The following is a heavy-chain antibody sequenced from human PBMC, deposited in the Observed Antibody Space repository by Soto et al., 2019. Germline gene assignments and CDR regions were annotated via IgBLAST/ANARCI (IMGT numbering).Heavy chain of an antibody. CDR2: ISYDGSDK. CDR1: GFTFSRHA. V-gene: IGHV3-30-3*01. J-gene: IGHJ4*02. Sequence: QVQLVESGGGVVQPGRSLRLSCAASGFTFSRHAMHWVRQAPGKGLEWVAVISYDGSDKYYADSVKGRFTISRDNSKNTLDLRMNSLRADDTAVFYCARNERGYSYGSMDYWGQGTLVTVSS. CDR3: ARNERGYSYGSMDY. D-gene: IGHD5-18*01.